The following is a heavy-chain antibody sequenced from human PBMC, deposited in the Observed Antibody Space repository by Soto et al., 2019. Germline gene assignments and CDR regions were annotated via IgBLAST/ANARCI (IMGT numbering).Heavy chain of an antibody. D-gene: IGHD3-10*01. CDR1: GFTFSSYA. CDR2: ISYDGSNK. Sequence: QVQLVESGGGVVQPGRSLRLSCAASGFTFSSYAMHWVRQAPGKGLEWVAVISYDGSNKYYADSVKGRFTISRDNSKNTLYLQMNSLRAEDTAVYYCAREGGGGSGSYYFYYWGQGPLVTVSS. CDR3: AREGGGGSGSYYFYY. J-gene: IGHJ4*02. V-gene: IGHV3-30-3*01.